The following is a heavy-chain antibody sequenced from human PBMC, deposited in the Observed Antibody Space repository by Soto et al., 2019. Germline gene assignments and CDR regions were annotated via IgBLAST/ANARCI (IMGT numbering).Heavy chain of an antibody. CDR3: AHRVLRTVFGLVTTTAIYFDF. Sequence: QITLKESGPTVVKPTEPLTLTCTFSGFSLTTSGLGVGWVRQSPGKAPEWLAPIYWDDDKRYSTSLKSRLTINKDTYKNLVVLTITNVDPADTATYYCAHRVLRTVFGLVTTTAIYFDFWGQGTPVVVSS. CDR1: GFSLTTSGLG. V-gene: IGHV2-5*02. CDR2: IYWDDDK. D-gene: IGHD3-3*01. J-gene: IGHJ4*02.